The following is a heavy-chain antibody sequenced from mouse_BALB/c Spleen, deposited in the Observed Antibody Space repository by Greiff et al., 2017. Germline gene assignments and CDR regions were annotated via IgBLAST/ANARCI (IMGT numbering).Heavy chain of an antibody. J-gene: IGHJ1*01. V-gene: IGHV5-12-2*01. CDR1: GFTFSSYT. D-gene: IGHD1-1*01. Sequence: EVKLVESGGGLVQPGGSLKLSCAASGFTFSSYTMSWVRQTPEKRLEWVAYISNGGGSTYYPDTVKGRFTISRDNAKNTLYLQMSSLKSEDTAMYYCARHGSSRYFDVWGAGTTVTVSS. CDR3: ARHGSSRYFDV. CDR2: ISNGGGST.